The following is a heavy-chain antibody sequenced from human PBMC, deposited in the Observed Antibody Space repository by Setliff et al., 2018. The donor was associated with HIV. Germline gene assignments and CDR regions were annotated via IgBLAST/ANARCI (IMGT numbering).Heavy chain of an antibody. CDR2: IIPAFGTA. J-gene: IGHJ6*02. CDR3: AKQQQLVPGV. D-gene: IGHD6-13*01. CDR1: GDTLSIHP. V-gene: IGHV1-69*05. Sequence: ASVKVSCKASGDTLSIHPISWVRQAPGRGLDWMGGIIPAFGTANYAQKFQGRVTITRDTSASTAYMELSSLRSEDTAVYYCAKQQQLVPGVWGQGTTVTVSS.